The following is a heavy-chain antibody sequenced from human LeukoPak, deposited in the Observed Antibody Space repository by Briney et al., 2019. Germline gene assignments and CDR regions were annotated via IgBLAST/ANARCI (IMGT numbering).Heavy chain of an antibody. CDR1: GDTFTSYA. J-gene: IGHJ4*02. CDR3: ARGVDQLPPYYFDY. V-gene: IGHV7-4-1*02. Sequence: GASVKVSCKASGDTFTSYAMNWVRQAPGQGLEWMGWINTNTGNPTYAQGFTGRFVFSLDTSVSTAYLQISSLKAEDTAVYYCARGVDQLPPYYFDYWGQGTLVTVSS. D-gene: IGHD2-2*01. CDR2: INTNTGNP.